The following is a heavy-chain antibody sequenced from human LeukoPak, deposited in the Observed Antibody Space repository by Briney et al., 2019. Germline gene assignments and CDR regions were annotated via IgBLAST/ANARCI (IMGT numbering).Heavy chain of an antibody. Sequence: SETLSLTCAVYGGSFSGYFWNWIRQPPGKGLEWIGEINHSGSTNYSPSLKSRVTISVDTSKSQFSLKLTSVSAADTAVYYCARGTMTKLDYWGQGTLVTVSS. V-gene: IGHV4-34*01. J-gene: IGHJ4*02. CDR3: ARGTMTKLDY. D-gene: IGHD4-11*01. CDR2: INHSGST. CDR1: GGSFSGYF.